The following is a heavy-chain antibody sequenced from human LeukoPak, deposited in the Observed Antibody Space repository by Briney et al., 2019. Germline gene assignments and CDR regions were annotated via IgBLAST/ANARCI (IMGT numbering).Heavy chain of an antibody. CDR1: GYTFTNYG. J-gene: IGHJ4*02. D-gene: IGHD2-2*01. CDR3: AREGQLLLDF. CDR2: ISTYNGNT. V-gene: IGHV1-18*04. Sequence: GASVKVSCGASGYTFTNYGISWVRQAPGQGLEWMGWISTYNGNTNYAQKLKGRVTMTTDTPTRTAYMELRSLRSDDTAVYYCAREGQLLLDFWGQGTLVTVSA.